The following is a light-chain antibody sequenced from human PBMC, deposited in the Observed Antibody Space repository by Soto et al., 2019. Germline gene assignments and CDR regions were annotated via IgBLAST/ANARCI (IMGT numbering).Light chain of an antibody. V-gene: IGLV2-8*01. CDR2: EVN. J-gene: IGLJ1*01. CDR3: SSHAGSNNYV. CDR1: SNEVGNYYH. Sequence: QSALIQPPSVSGSPGQAVTISCTGTSNEVGNYYHVSWYQQHPGKAPKLMIYEVNKRPSGVPYRFSGSKSGNTASLTVSGLQAEDEAEYYCSSHAGSNNYVFGTGTKVTVL.